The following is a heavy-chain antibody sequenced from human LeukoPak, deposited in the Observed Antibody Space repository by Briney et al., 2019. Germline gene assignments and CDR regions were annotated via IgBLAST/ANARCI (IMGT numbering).Heavy chain of an antibody. D-gene: IGHD3-10*01. V-gene: IGHV3-33*05. Sequence: GGSLRLSCAASEFTFSSYGMHWVRQAPGKGLEWVAVISYDGSNKYYADSVKGRFTISRDNSKNTLYLQMNSLRAEDTAVYYCAKSSGSYYDLIQRPFDYWGQGTLVTVSS. CDR2: ISYDGSNK. J-gene: IGHJ4*02. CDR1: EFTFSSYG. CDR3: AKSSGSYYDLIQRPFDY.